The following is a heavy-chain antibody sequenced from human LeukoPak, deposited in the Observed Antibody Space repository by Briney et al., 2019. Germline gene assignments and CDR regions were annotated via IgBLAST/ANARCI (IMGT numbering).Heavy chain of an antibody. CDR2: IYYSGST. J-gene: IGHJ5*02. Sequence: SETLSLTCTVSGGSISSYYWSWIRQPPGKGLEWIGYIYYSGSTNYNPSLKSRVTISVDTSKNQFSLQLASVPAADTGVYYCARHSADYYEGIGTNWFDPWGQGTLVTVSS. CDR1: GGSISSYY. CDR3: ARHSADYYEGIGTNWFDP. V-gene: IGHV4-59*08. D-gene: IGHD3-22*01.